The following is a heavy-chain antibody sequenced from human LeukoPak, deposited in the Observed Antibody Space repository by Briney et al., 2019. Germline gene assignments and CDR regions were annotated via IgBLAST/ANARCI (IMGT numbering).Heavy chain of an antibody. CDR2: INSDGSIT. Sequence: LRPSCAASGFTFSSYWMHWVRRAPGKGLVWVSRINSDGSITRYADSVKGRFTISRDNAKNTLFLQMNSLRAEDTAVYYCARDPEEYDFWSGYSRGPTFDPWGQGTLVTVSS. J-gene: IGHJ5*02. CDR3: ARDPEEYDFWSGYSRGPTFDP. D-gene: IGHD3-3*01. V-gene: IGHV3-74*01. CDR1: GFTFSSYW.